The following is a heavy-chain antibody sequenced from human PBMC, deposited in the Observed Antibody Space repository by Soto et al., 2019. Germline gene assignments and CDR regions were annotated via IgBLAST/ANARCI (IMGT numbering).Heavy chain of an antibody. Sequence: EVQLVESGGGLVKPGGSLRLSCAASGFTFSNAWMSWVRQAPGKGLEWVGRIKSKTDGGTTDYAAPVKGRFTISRDYSKNTLYLQMNSLKTEDTAVYYCTTQKYSNYCYYFDYWGQGTLVTVSS. D-gene: IGHD4-4*01. J-gene: IGHJ4*02. CDR2: IKSKTDGGTT. CDR1: GFTFSNAW. CDR3: TTQKYSNYCYYFDY. V-gene: IGHV3-15*01.